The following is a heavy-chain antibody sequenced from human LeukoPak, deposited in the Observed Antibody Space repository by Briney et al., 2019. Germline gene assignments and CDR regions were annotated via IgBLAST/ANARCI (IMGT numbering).Heavy chain of an antibody. CDR3: ARYCGDDDHCYDL. J-gene: IGHJ4*02. CDR1: GFSVTNAW. D-gene: IGHD2-21*01. CDR2: IKSKTDGGTT. V-gene: IGHV3-15*01. Sequence: GGSLRLSCAASGFSVTNAWMTWVRQAPGKGLEGIVRIKSKTDGGTTDYAAPVKGRFTFSRDDSKNTLYLQMNSLKAEDTAVYYRARYCGDDDHCYDLWGRGTLVSVSS.